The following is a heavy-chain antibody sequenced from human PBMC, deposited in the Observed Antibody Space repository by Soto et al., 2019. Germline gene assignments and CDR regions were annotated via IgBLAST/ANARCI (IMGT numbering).Heavy chain of an antibody. D-gene: IGHD6-19*01. J-gene: IGHJ5*02. CDR2: IYWDDAK. CDR3: ARAITSNRGWFQNCFDP. V-gene: IGHV2-5*02. CDR1: GFSLSTSGVA. Sequence: QITLKESAPTLVKPTQTLTLTCTFSGFSLSTSGVAVGWIRQPPGKDLEWLAVIYWDDAKLSIPSLKSRLTLTKDTSKNRVVLTFTNMDPADTSTYYCARAITSNRGWFQNCFDPWGQGTLVTVSS.